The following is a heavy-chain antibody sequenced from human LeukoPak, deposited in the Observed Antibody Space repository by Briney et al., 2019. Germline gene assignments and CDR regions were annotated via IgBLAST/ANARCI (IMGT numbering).Heavy chain of an antibody. D-gene: IGHD6-13*01. J-gene: IGHJ4*02. V-gene: IGHV3-21*01. CDR3: ARGLVYSSSLGDYFDY. CDR2: ISSSSSYI. Sequence: GGSLRLSCAASGFTFSSYSMNWVRQAPGKGLEWVSSISSSSSYIYYADSVKGRFTISRDNAKNSLYLQMNSLRAEDTAVYYCARGLVYSSSLGDYFDYWGQGTLVTVSS. CDR1: GFTFSSYS.